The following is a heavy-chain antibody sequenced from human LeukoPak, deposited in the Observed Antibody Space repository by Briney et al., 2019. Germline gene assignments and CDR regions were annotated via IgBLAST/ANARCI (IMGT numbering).Heavy chain of an antibody. Sequence: GGSLRLSCAASGFTFDDYAMHWVRQAPGKGLEWVSGISWNSDMIGYADSVKGRFTISRDNAKNSLYLQVNSLRAEDMALYYCAKSKYLGGSYDYWGQGTLVTVSS. CDR3: AKSKYLGGSYDY. CDR2: ISWNSDMI. J-gene: IGHJ4*02. CDR1: GFTFDDYA. V-gene: IGHV3-9*03. D-gene: IGHD3-10*01.